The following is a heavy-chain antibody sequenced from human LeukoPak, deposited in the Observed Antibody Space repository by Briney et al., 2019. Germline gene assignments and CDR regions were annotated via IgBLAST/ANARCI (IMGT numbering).Heavy chain of an antibody. D-gene: IGHD3-16*01. CDR2: ISGSGAST. CDR3: EKKGPQGVVSGNWLDP. CDR1: GFPFKEYA. V-gene: IGHV3-23*01. J-gene: IGHJ5*02. Sequence: GGSLRLSCAASGFPFKEYAMNWVRQAPGKGLEWVSGISGSGASTHYADSVKGRFTISRDNSKNTLYLEMDSLKDDDAAIYYCEKKGPQGVVSGNWLDPWARELWSPSPQ.